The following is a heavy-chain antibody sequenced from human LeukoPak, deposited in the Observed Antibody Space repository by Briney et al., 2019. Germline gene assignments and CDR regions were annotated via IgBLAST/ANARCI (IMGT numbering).Heavy chain of an antibody. D-gene: IGHD2-15*01. V-gene: IGHV4-59*08. CDR2: IYYSGST. CDR1: GGSISSYY. CDR3: ARHKDLFYFDY. Sequence: SSETLPLTCTVSGGSISSYYWSWIRQPPGKGLEWIGYIYYSGSTNYNPSLKSRVTISVDTSKNQFSLKLSSVTAADTAVYYCARHKDLFYFDYWGQGTLVTVSS. J-gene: IGHJ4*02.